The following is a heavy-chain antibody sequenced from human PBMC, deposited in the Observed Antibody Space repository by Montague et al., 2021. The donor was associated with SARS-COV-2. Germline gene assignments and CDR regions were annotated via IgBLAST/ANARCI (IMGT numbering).Heavy chain of an antibody. CDR1: GTTRKNNYY. Sequence: SETLSLTCSFSGTTRKNNYYWGWIRQPPGKRLEWVGSLYYSGNAXXSPSLRSRVTISVDTSRSQFSLQLTSVTVADTAIYYCARGIDFGLVASRSHYFDTWGQGTLVSVSS. CDR2: LYYSGNA. D-gene: IGHD3-3*01. V-gene: IGHV4-39*01. J-gene: IGHJ4*02. CDR3: ARGIDFGLVASRSHYFDT.